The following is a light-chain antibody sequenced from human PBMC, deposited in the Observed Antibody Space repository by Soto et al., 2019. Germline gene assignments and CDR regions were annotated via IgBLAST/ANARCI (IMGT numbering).Light chain of an antibody. V-gene: IGLV2-23*02. Sequence: QSALTQPASVSGSPGQSITISCTGTSSDVGSHKFVSWYQQHPGKAPELMIYEVSKRPSGVSNRFSGSKSGNTASLTISGLQAEDEADYYCYSYVGSISFGGGTTVTVL. J-gene: IGLJ2*01. CDR1: SSDVGSHKF. CDR3: YSYVGSIS. CDR2: EVS.